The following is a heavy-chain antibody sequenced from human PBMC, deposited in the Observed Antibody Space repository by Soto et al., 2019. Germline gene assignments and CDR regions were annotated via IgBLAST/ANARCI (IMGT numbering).Heavy chain of an antibody. CDR3: ARHAQDIVVVVASRGAFDI. CDR2: IYYSGST. Sequence: PSETLSLTCTVSGGSISSYYWSWIRQPPGKGLEWIGYIYYSGSTNYNPSLRSRVTISVDTSKNQFSLKLSSVTAADTAVYYCARHAQDIVVVVASRGAFDIWGQGTMVTVS. V-gene: IGHV4-59*08. CDR1: GGSISSYY. J-gene: IGHJ3*02. D-gene: IGHD2-15*01.